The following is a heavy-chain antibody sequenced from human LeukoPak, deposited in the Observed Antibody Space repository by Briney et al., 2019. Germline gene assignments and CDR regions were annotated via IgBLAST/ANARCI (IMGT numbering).Heavy chain of an antibody. CDR2: ISSSSSTI. J-gene: IGHJ4*02. D-gene: IGHD3-22*01. V-gene: IGHV3-48*01. CDR1: GFTFSSYS. Sequence: GGSLRLSCAASGFTFSSYSMNWVRQAPGKGLEWVSYISSSSSTIYYADSVKGRLTISRDNAKNSLYLQMNSLKTEDTAVYYCTTDGEDDSSGFYSDYWGRGTLVTVSS. CDR3: TTDGEDDSSGFYSDY.